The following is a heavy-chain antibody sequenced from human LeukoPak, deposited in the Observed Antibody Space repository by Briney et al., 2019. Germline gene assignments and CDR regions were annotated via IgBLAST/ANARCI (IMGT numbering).Heavy chain of an antibody. V-gene: IGHV4-38-2*02. Sequence: PETLSLTCTVPGYSISSTHYWGWIRQPPGKGLEWIGSIYYSGSTYYNPSLKSRVTISVDTSKNQFSLKLSSVTAADTAVYYCARGINCNYDSWGQGTLVTVSS. CDR1: GYSISSTHY. CDR2: IYYSGST. D-gene: IGHD1-7*01. CDR3: ARGINCNYDS. J-gene: IGHJ5*02.